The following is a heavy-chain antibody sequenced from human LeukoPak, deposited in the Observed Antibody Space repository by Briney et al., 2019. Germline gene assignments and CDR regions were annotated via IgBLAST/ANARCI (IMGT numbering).Heavy chain of an antibody. V-gene: IGHV3-13*01. D-gene: IGHD6-19*01. J-gene: IGHJ4*02. CDR3: ARVDSSGWYSY. Sequence: GGSLRLSCAASGFTFSSYDMHWVRQATGKGLEWVSAIGTAGDTYYPGSVKGRFTISRENAKNSLYLQMNSLRAGDTAVYYCARVDSSGWYSYWGQGTLATVSS. CDR1: GFTFSSYD. CDR2: IGTAGDT.